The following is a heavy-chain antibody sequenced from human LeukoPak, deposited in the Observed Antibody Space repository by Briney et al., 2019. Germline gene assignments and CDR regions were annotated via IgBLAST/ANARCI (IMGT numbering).Heavy chain of an antibody. CDR3: ARARRYLGYCSGGSCYGYFDY. CDR2: IKQDGSEK. J-gene: IGHJ4*02. V-gene: IGHV3-7*01. Sequence: PGGSLRLSCAASGFTFSSYWMSWVRQAPGKGLEWVANIKQDGSEKYYVDSVKGRFTTSRDNAKNSLYLQMNSLRAEDTAVYYCARARRYLGYCSGGSCYGYFDYWGQGTLVTVSS. D-gene: IGHD2-15*01. CDR1: GFTFSSYW.